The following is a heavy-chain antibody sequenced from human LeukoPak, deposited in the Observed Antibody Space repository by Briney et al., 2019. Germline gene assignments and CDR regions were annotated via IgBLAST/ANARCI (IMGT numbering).Heavy chain of an antibody. CDR2: ISSSSSYI. V-gene: IGHV3-21*01. CDR1: GFTFSSYS. Sequence: GGSLRLSCAASGFTFSSYSMNWVRQAPGKGLEWVSSISSSSSYIYYADSVKGRFTISRDNAKNTLYLQMSSLRAEDTAVYYCARVISGTCHFDSWGQGVLVIVST. CDR3: ARVISGTCHFDS. D-gene: IGHD1-26*01. J-gene: IGHJ4*02.